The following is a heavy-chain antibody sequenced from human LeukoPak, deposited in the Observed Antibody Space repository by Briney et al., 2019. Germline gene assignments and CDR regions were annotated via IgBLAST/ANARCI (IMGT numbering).Heavy chain of an antibody. CDR2: IDSSDSYT. D-gene: IGHD2-2*01. Sequence: GESLKISCKGSGYRFTSYWINWVRQMPGKGLEWMGRIDSSDSYTNYSPSFQGHVTISADKSISTAYLQWSSLKASDTAMYYCATQNAYCGSTSCYDDYWGQGTLVTVSS. CDR1: GYRFTSYW. V-gene: IGHV5-10-1*01. CDR3: ATQNAYCGSTSCYDDY. J-gene: IGHJ4*02.